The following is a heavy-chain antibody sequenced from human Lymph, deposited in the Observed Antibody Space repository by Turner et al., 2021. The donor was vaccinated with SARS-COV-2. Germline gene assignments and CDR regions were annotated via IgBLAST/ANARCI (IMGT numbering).Heavy chain of an antibody. CDR2: ITFTSSYI. V-gene: IGHV3-21*01. J-gene: IGHJ4*02. Sequence: EVQLVESGGGLVKPGGSLRLSCAASGFTFSSYSMNWVRQAPAKGLEWVSSITFTSSYIYYADSVKGRFTISRDNAKNSLYLQMNSLRAEDTAVYYCARGTPDFPYYFDYWGQGTLVTVSS. D-gene: IGHD2-21*02. CDR3: ARGTPDFPYYFDY. CDR1: GFTFSSYS.